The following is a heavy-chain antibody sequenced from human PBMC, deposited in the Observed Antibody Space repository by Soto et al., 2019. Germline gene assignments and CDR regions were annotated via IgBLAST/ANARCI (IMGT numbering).Heavy chain of an antibody. CDR2: INPDGTT. V-gene: IGHV4-34*01. Sequence: KTAETLSLTCAVYVGSFSGYYWDWIRQPPGKGLEWIGEINPDGTTNYTPSLRGRVPISVDTSTNQFSLRLTSVTAAAAAVYYCARRGVRAAATNWFDPWGQGTLVTVSS. J-gene: IGHJ5*02. CDR3: ARRGVRAAATNWFDP. D-gene: IGHD6-13*01. CDR1: VGSFSGYY.